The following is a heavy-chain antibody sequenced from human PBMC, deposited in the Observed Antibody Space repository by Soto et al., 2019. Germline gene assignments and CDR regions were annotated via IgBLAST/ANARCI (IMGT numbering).Heavy chain of an antibody. V-gene: IGHV5-51*01. D-gene: IGHD6-19*01. CDR1: GYSFTNYW. CDR2: IYPGDSDT. J-gene: IGHJ6*02. CDR3: ARSVAATDYYGMDV. Sequence: PGESLKISCKGSGYSFTNYWIVWVRQMPGKGLEWMGIIYPGDSDTRYSPSFQGQVTISADKSISTAYLQWSTLKASDTATYYCARSVAATDYYGMDVWGQGTTVTVSS.